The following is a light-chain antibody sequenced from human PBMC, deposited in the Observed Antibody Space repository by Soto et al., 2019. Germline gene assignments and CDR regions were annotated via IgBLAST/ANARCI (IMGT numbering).Light chain of an antibody. CDR1: QSISSY. Sequence: DIQMAQSPSSLSASLGDRVTITCRASQSISSYLNWYQQKPGKAPKLLIYAASSFQSGVPSRFSGSGSGTDFTLTISSLQPEDFATYYCQQSYSTPITFGQGTRLEIK. V-gene: IGKV1-39*01. CDR2: AAS. CDR3: QQSYSTPIT. J-gene: IGKJ5*01.